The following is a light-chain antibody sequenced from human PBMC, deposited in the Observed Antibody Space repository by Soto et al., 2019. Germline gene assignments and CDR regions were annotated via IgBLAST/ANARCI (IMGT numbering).Light chain of an antibody. J-gene: IGKJ1*01. CDR2: AAS. V-gene: IGKV1-39*01. CDR1: QSINTY. CDR3: QQSYRTPWT. Sequence: DIQTTQSPPSLSASMGDRITITCRASQSINTYLNWYQQKPGNAPKLLIYAASSLQSGVPSRFSGNGSGTDFTLSINSLRPEDFATYYCQQSYRTPWTVGPGTKVDIK.